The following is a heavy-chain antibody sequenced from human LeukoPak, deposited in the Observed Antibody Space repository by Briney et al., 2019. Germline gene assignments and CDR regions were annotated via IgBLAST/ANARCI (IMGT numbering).Heavy chain of an antibody. CDR2: ISSNSYHI. V-gene: IGHV3-21*01. D-gene: IGHD5-12*01. CDR3: ARGGYSGYTSPGY. J-gene: IGHJ4*02. CDR1: GFTFSSYS. Sequence: GGSLRLSCAASGFTFSSYSMHWVRQAPGKGLEWVSSISSNSYHIFYADSVKGRFTISRDNAKNSLYLQMNSLRAEDTAVYYCARGGYSGYTSPGYWGQGTLVTVSS.